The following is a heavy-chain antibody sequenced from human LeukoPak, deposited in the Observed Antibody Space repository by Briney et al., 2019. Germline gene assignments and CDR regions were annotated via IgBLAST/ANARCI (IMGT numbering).Heavy chain of an antibody. CDR2: IKQDGSEK. D-gene: IGHD2-2*01. J-gene: IGHJ6*02. Sequence: PGGSLRLSCAASGFTFSSYWMSWLRQAPGKGLEWVANIKQDGSEKYYVDSVKGRFTISRDNAKNSLYLQMNSLRAEDTAVYYCARTDIVVVPARGAYGMDVWGQGTTVTVSS. V-gene: IGHV3-7*05. CDR1: GFTFSSYW. CDR3: ARTDIVVVPARGAYGMDV.